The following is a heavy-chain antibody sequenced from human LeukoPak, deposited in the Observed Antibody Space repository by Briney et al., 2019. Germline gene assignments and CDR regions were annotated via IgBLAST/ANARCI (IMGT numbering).Heavy chain of an antibody. CDR1: GGSISSSSYY. CDR2: IYYSGST. V-gene: IGHV4-39*07. CDR3: ARGHSSSPGDFDY. J-gene: IGHJ4*02. D-gene: IGHD6-6*01. Sequence: SETLSLTCTVSGGSISSSSYYWGWIRQPPGKGLEWIGSIYYSGSTYYNPSLKSRVTISVDTSKNQFSLKLSSVTAADTAVYYCARGHSSSPGDFDYWGQGTLVTVSS.